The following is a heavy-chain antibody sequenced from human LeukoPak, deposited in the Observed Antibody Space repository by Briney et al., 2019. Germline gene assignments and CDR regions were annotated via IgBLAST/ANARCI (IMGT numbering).Heavy chain of an antibody. V-gene: IGHV4-4*02. D-gene: IGHD3-22*01. CDR3: ARGITMIVPSAFDI. Sequence: SGTMSLTCAVSGDSISSSNWWSWVRQPPGKGLEWIGEIYHSGSANYNPSLRSRVTISVDKSKNQFSLKLSSVTAADTAVYYCARGITMIVPSAFDIWGQGTMVTVSS. CDR2: IYHSGSA. CDR1: GDSISSSNW. J-gene: IGHJ3*02.